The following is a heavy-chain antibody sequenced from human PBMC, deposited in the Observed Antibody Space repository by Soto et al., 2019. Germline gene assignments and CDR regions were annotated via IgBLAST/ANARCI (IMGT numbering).Heavy chain of an antibody. CDR1: GFTFSTFW. Sequence: EVQLVGSGGGLVQPGGYLRHSCEASGFTFSTFWMHWVRQAPGKGLVWVSRINSDGSSTNYADSVKGRVTISRDNAKNTLYLQLNSLRPEDTAVYYCARDFEYWGQGTLVTVSS. CDR3: ARDFEY. J-gene: IGHJ4*02. CDR2: INSDGSST. V-gene: IGHV3-74*01.